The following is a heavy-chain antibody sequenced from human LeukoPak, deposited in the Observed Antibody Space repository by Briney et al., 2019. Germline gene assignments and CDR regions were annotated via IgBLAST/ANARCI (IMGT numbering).Heavy chain of an antibody. CDR2: IYYSGST. D-gene: IGHD2-2*01. CDR3: ASFPYCSSTSCYLWNWFDP. CDR1: GGSISSGDYD. V-gene: IGHV4-30-4*08. J-gene: IGHJ5*02. Sequence: SQTLSLTCTVSGGSISSGDYDWSWIRQPPGKGLEWIGYIYYSGSTYYNPSLESRVTISVDTSKNQFSLKLSSVTAADTAVSYCASFPYCSSTSCYLWNWFDPWGQGTLVTVSS.